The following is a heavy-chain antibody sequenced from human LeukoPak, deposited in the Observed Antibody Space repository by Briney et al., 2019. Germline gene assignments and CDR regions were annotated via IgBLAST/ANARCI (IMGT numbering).Heavy chain of an antibody. D-gene: IGHD3-3*01. CDR2: SIPIFGIA. CDR3: AREGFTIFGVVIDYYYGMDV. CDR1: GGTFSSYA. Sequence: GASVKVSFKASGGTFSSYAISWVRQAPGQGLAWMGRSIPIFGIANYAQKLQGRVTITADKSTSTAYMELSSLRSEDTAVYYCAREGFTIFGVVIDYYYGMDVWGQGTTVTVSS. J-gene: IGHJ6*02. V-gene: IGHV1-69*04.